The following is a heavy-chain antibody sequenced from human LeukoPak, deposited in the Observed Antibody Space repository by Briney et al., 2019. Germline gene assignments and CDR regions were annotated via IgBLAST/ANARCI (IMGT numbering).Heavy chain of an antibody. V-gene: IGHV4-39*01. CDR1: GDSISSSSYY. J-gene: IGHJ4*02. CDR2: IHYSGGT. CDR3: ARTGAATWKYYFDS. Sequence: PSETLSLTCTVSGDSISSSSYYWGWIRQPPGKGLECIGNIHYSGGTYYNPSLKSRVTISVDTSTNQISLKLSSVTAADTAVYYCARTGAATWKYYFDSWGQGTLVTVSS. D-gene: IGHD1-1*01.